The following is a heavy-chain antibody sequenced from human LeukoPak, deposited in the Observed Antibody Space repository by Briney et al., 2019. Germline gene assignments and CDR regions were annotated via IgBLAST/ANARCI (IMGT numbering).Heavy chain of an antibody. CDR1: GGSISNYH. Sequence: SETLSLTCTVSGGSISNYHWSWIRQPAGKGLEWIGQIHTSGSTNYNPPPKSRVSMSIDTTEDQVSLTIRSVTAADTAFHYCARRDISSGWSFDYWGQGTLVTVSS. V-gene: IGHV4-4*07. J-gene: IGHJ4*02. CDR3: ARRDISSGWSFDY. CDR2: IHTSGST. D-gene: IGHD6-19*01.